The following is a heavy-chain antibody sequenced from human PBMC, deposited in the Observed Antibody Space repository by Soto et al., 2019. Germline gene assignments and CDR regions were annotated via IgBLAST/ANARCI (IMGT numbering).Heavy chain of an antibody. D-gene: IGHD6-19*01. CDR3: ARTLTYSSGWYYFDY. J-gene: IGHJ4*02. CDR1: GYTFTGYY. V-gene: IGHV1-2*04. Sequence: GASVKVSCKASGYTFTGYYMHWVRQAPGQGLEWMGWINPNSGGTNYAQKFQGWVTMTRDTSISTAYMELSRLRSDDTAVYYCARTLTYSSGWYYFDYWGQGTLVTVSS. CDR2: INPNSGGT.